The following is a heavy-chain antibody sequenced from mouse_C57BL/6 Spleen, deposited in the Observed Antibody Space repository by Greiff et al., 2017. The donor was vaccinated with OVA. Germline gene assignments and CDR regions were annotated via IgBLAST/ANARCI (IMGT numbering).Heavy chain of an antibody. V-gene: IGHV3-6*01. CDR1: GYSITSGYY. CDR3: ARPTNWYFDV. J-gene: IGHJ1*03. CDR2: ISYDGSN. Sequence: SGPGLVRPSQSLSLTCSVTGYSITSGYYWNWIRQFPGNKLEWMGYISYDGSNNYNPSLKNRISITRDTSKNQFFLKLNSVTTEDTATYYCARPTNWYFDVWGTGTTVTVSS.